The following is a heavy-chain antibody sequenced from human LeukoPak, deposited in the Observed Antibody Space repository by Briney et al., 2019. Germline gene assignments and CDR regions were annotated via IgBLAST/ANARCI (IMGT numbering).Heavy chain of an antibody. CDR3: ARDLYGDYTPLDY. Sequence: GRSLRLSCAASGFTFSSYAMHWVRQAPGKGLEWVAVISYDGSNKYHADSVKGRFTISRDNSKNTLYLQMNSLRAEDTAVYYCARDLYGDYTPLDYWGQGTLVTVSS. D-gene: IGHD4-17*01. J-gene: IGHJ4*02. V-gene: IGHV3-30-3*01. CDR1: GFTFSSYA. CDR2: ISYDGSNK.